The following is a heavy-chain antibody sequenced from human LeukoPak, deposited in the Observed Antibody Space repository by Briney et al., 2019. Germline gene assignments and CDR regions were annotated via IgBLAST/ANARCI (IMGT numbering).Heavy chain of an antibody. Sequence: GGSLRLSCAASGFTFSNAWMSWVRQAPGKGLEWVGRIKSKTDGGTTDYAAPVKGRFTISRDDSKNTLYLQMNSLKTEDTAVYYCTTDKGSLEGYSIYWGQGTLVTVSS. CDR1: GFTFSNAW. D-gene: IGHD5-18*01. CDR3: TTDKGSLEGYSIY. V-gene: IGHV3-15*01. CDR2: IKSKTDGGTT. J-gene: IGHJ4*02.